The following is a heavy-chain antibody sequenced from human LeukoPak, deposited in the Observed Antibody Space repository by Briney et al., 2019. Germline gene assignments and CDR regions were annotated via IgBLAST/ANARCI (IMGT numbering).Heavy chain of an antibody. Sequence: PSQTLSLTCAVHGGAFSGYYWSWIRQHPGKGLVWIGEINHSGSTNYNPSLKSRVTISVDTSKNQFSLKLSSVTAADTAVYYCARGPDMVVIVVFDYWGQGTLVTVSS. V-gene: IGHV4-34*01. D-gene: IGHD2-21*01. CDR3: ARGPDMVVIVVFDY. CDR1: GGAFSGYY. CDR2: INHSGST. J-gene: IGHJ4*02.